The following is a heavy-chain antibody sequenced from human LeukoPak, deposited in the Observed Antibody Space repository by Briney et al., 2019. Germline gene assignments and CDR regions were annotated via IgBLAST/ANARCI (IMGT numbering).Heavy chain of an antibody. Sequence: PGGSLRLSCAASGFTFTFSTAWTSWVRQAPGKGLEWVGLIKSNSDGGTTDYAAPVQGRFTISRDDSKNMVHLQMNSLKTEDTADYYCTTGYCSGGVCYSLVYWGQGTLVTVSS. V-gene: IGHV3-15*01. CDR2: IKSNSDGGTT. CDR3: TTGYCSGGVCYSLVY. J-gene: IGHJ4*02. CDR1: GFTFTFSTAW. D-gene: IGHD2-15*01.